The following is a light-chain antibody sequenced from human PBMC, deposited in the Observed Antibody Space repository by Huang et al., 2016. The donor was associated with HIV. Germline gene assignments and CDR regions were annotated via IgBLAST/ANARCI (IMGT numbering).Light chain of an antibody. CDR2: AAS. Sequence: DIQITQSPSSLSASVGDTVIITCRASQNIKRYLNWSQQEPGKSPKLLISAASTLQSLFPSTFSGSGSGTDFTLTINRLQPEDSATYCCQQSARTPRTFGQGTKLEI. J-gene: IGKJ2*01. CDR1: QNIKRY. CDR3: QQSARTPRT. V-gene: IGKV1-39*01.